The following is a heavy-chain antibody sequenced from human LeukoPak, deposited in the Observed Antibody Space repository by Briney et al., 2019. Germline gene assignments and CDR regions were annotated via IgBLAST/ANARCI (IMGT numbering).Heavy chain of an antibody. CDR2: IYYTGGT. D-gene: IGHD6-19*01. J-gene: IGHJ4*02. Sequence: PSETLSLTCTVSGGSIASNHWTWIRQPPGKGLEYIGYIYYTGGTNYNPSLKSRVTISVDTSKNQFSLKLTSVTAADTAVYFCAKYGNSGWVIDNWGQGTLVTVSS. CDR1: GGSIASNH. V-gene: IGHV4-59*08. CDR3: AKYGNSGWVIDN.